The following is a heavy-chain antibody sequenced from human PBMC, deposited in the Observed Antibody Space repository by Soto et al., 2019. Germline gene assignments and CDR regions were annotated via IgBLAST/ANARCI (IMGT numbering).Heavy chain of an antibody. V-gene: IGHV1-2*02. CDR1: GYTFTDYY. J-gene: IGHJ5*02. CDR2: MNPNNGVT. D-gene: IGHD6-19*01. Sequence: ASVKVSCKASGYTFTDYYINWVRQAPGQGLEWMGWMNPNNGVTNYAQKFRGRVTMTRDTSISTAYMDLSRLRSDDTALYYCARGALTVANWFDPWGQGTQVTVSS. CDR3: ARGALTVANWFDP.